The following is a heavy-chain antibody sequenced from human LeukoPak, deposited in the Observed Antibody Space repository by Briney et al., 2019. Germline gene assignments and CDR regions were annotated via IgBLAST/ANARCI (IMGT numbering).Heavy chain of an antibody. Sequence: GGSLRLPCAASGFTFSSYWMSWVRQAPGKGLEWVANIKEDGSEKYYVDSVKGRFTISRDNAKNSLYLQMNSLRAEDTAVYYCARGGGVGTTDYWGQGTLVTVSS. CDR2: IKEDGSEK. CDR1: GFTFSSYW. D-gene: IGHD2-8*01. V-gene: IGHV3-7*01. CDR3: ARGGGVGTTDY. J-gene: IGHJ4*02.